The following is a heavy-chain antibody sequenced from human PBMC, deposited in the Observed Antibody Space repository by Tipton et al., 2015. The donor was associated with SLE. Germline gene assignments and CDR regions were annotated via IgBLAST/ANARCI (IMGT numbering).Heavy chain of an antibody. Sequence: TLSLTCTVSGGSISSYYWSWIRQSPGKGMEWIGYVYYTGNTNYNPSLKSRVTISIDASKKHFSLKLTSVTAADTARYYCASAPTDFWSSYYDFRGQGILVTVSS. V-gene: IGHV4-59*01. D-gene: IGHD3-3*01. CDR1: GGSISSYY. J-gene: IGHJ4*02. CDR2: VYYTGNT. CDR3: ASAPTDFWSSYYDF.